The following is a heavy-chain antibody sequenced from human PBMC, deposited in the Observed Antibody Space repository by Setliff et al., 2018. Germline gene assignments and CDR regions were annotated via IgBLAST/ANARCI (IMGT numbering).Heavy chain of an antibody. CDR1: GYTFTGYY. Sequence: ASVKVSCKASGYTFTGYYMHRVRQAPGQGLEWMGWINPNSGGTNYAQKFQGWVTMTRDTSISTAYMELSRLRSDDTAVYYCARGPRITIFGVVSLSLYGMDVWGQGTTVTVSS. CDR3: ARGPRITIFGVVSLSLYGMDV. V-gene: IGHV1-2*04. J-gene: IGHJ6*02. CDR2: INPNSGGT. D-gene: IGHD3-3*01.